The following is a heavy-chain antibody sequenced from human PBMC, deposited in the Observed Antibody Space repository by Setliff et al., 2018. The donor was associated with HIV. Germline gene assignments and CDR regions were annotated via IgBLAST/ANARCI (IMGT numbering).Heavy chain of an antibody. D-gene: IGHD3-22*01. CDR2: ISSISTTT. V-gene: IGHV3-48*01. CDR1: GFTFSDYS. J-gene: IGHJ4*02. Sequence: QSGGSLRLSCEASGFTFSDYSMNWVRQAPGKGLEWISYISSISTTTHYADSVKGRFTITRDNAKDSLYLQMNSLRAEDTAVYFCARPHYYDSNGYYQAFDNWGQGTPVTVSS. CDR3: ARPHYYDSNGYYQAFDN.